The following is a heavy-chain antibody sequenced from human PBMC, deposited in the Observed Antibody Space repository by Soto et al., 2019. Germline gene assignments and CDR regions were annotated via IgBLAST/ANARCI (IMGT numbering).Heavy chain of an antibody. Sequence: QMQLVQSGPEVKKPGTSVKVSCKASGFTFTSSAMQSVRQARGQRLEWIGWIVVGSGNTNYAQKFQERVTITRDMSTSTAYMELSSLRSEDTAVYYCEADRWYSSDFGYWGQGTLVTISS. V-gene: IGHV1-58*02. CDR2: IVVGSGNT. CDR3: EADRWYSSDFGY. J-gene: IGHJ4*02. CDR1: GFTFTSSA. D-gene: IGHD6-19*01.